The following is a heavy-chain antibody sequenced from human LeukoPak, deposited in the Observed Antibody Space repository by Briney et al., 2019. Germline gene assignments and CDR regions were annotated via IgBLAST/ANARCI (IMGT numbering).Heavy chain of an antibody. CDR2: VWYDGSNK. CDR3: ASLENDSSGASH. D-gene: IGHD3-22*01. CDR1: GFTFSSYG. J-gene: IGHJ4*02. V-gene: IGHV3-33*01. Sequence: PGGSLRLSCAASGFTFSSYGMHWVRQAPGKGLEWVAVVWYDGSNKYYADSVKGRFTISRDNSKNTLYLQMNSLRAEDTAVYYCASLENDSSGASHWGQGTLVTVSS.